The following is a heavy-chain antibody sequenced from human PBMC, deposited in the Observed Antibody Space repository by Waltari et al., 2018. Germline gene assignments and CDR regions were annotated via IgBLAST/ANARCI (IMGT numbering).Heavy chain of an antibody. J-gene: IGHJ6*02. D-gene: IGHD3-10*01. V-gene: IGHV1-69*14. CDR2: VSPMCNGA. CDR1: GGAFSSYA. CDR3: ARIMRLGYYPPGFYYGLDV. Sequence: QVQLVQSGAEVKKPGSSVKVSCKSSGGAFSSYAISWVRQAPGQGLEVMGRVSPMCNGADYAQKFQGRVTITADKSTSTAYMELTNLRSEDSAVYYCARIMRLGYYPPGFYYGLDVWGQGTSVTVSS.